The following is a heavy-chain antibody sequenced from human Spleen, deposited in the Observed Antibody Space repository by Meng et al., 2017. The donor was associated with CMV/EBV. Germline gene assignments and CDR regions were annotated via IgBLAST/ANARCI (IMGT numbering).Heavy chain of an antibody. V-gene: IGHV6-1*01. J-gene: IGHJ5*02. CDR2: TYYRSKWYN. CDR1: VSRNSAA. D-gene: IGHD6-19*01. Sequence: VSRNSAAWNWIRQFPSRGLEWLGRTYYRSKWYNDYAVSVKSRITINPDTSKNQFSLQLNSVTPEDTAVYYCARENLYSSGRRWFDPWGQGTLVTVSS. CDR3: ARENLYSSGRRWFDP.